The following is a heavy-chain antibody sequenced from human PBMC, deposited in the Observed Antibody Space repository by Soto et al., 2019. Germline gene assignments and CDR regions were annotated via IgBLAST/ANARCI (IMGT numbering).Heavy chain of an antibody. CDR2: INPNSGGT. Sequence: GASVKVSCKASGYTFTGYYMHWVRQAPGQGLEWMGWINPNSGGTNYAQKFQGRVTMTRDTSISTAYMELGRLRSDDTAVYYCARDSGYDPYYYYGMDVWGQGTTVTVSS. CDR3: ARDSGYDPYYYYGMDV. D-gene: IGHD5-12*01. CDR1: GYTFTGYY. V-gene: IGHV1-2*02. J-gene: IGHJ6*02.